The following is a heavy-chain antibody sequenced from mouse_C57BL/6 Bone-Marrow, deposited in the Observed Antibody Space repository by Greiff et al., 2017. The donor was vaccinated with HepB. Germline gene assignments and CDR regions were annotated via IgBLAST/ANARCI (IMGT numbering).Heavy chain of an antibody. D-gene: IGHD1-1*01. CDR2: IDPENGDT. CDR3: TTSYYYGSSPYWYFDV. V-gene: IGHV14-4*01. Sequence: EVKLMESGAELVRPGASVKLSCTASGFNIKDDYMHWVKQRPEQGLEWIGWIDPENGDTEYASKFQGKATITADTSSNTAYLQLSSLTSEDTAVYYCTTSYYYGSSPYWYFDVWGTGTTVTVSS. CDR1: GFNIKDDY. J-gene: IGHJ1*03.